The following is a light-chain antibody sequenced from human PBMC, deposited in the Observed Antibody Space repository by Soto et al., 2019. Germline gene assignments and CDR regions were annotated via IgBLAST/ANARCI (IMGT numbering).Light chain of an antibody. J-gene: IGLJ1*01. Sequence: QSVLTQPPSASGTPGQRVTISCSGGSSNIGSNTVHWYQQLPGTAPKLLIYTNDQRPSGVSDRFSGSKSGTSASLAISGLQSEDEADYYCAAWDDSLNGFYVFGTGTQLTVL. V-gene: IGLV1-44*01. CDR3: AAWDDSLNGFYV. CDR1: SSNIGSNT. CDR2: TND.